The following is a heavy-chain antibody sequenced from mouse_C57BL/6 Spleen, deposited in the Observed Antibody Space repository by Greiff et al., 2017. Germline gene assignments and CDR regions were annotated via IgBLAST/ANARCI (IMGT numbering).Heavy chain of an antibody. CDR2: INPNNGGT. J-gene: IGHJ4*01. D-gene: IGHD2-5*01. Sequence: VQLQQSGPELVKPGASVKMSCKASGYTFTDYNMHWVKQSHGKSLEWIGYINPNNGGTSYNQKFKGKATLTVNKSSSTAYMELRSLTSEDSAVYYCARDRAYYSNYEDAMDYWGQGTSVTVSS. V-gene: IGHV1-22*01. CDR1: GYTFTDYN. CDR3: ARDRAYYSNYEDAMDY.